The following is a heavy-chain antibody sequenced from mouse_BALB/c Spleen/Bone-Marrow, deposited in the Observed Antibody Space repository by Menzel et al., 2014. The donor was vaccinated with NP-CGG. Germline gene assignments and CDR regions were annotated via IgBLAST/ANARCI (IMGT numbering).Heavy chain of an antibody. V-gene: IGHV4-1*02. CDR3: AKNYYYGYVAY. D-gene: IGHD1-2*01. CDR2: INPDSSTI. J-gene: IGHJ3*01. CDR1: GFDFSRYW. Sequence: EVKVVESGGGLVQPGGSLKLSCAASGFDFSRYWMTWVRQAPGKGLEWIGEINPDSSTINYALSLKDKFIISRDNAKNTLYLQMSKVRSEDTALYYCAKNYYYGYVAYWGQGTLVTVSA.